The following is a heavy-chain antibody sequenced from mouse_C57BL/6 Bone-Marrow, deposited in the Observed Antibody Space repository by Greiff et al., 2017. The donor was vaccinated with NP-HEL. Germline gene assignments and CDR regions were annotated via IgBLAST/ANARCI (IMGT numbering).Heavy chain of an antibody. CDR1: GFTFSSYT. Sequence: EVMLVESGGGLVKPGGSLKLSCAASGFTFSSYTMSWVRQTPEKRLEWVATISGGGGNTYYPASVKGRFTFSRDNAKNTLYLQMSSLRSEDTALYYCASPASYYYAMDYWGQGTSVTVSS. J-gene: IGHJ4*01. CDR3: ASPASYYYAMDY. V-gene: IGHV5-9*01. D-gene: IGHD6-1*01. CDR2: ISGGGGNT.